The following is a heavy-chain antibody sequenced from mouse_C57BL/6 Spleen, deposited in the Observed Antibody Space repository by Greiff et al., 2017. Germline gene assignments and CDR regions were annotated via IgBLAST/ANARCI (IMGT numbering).Heavy chain of an antibody. J-gene: IGHJ4*01. D-gene: IGHD1-1*01. CDR3: AREGYYYGSSPMDY. CDR1: GYTFTSYW. Sequence: QVQLQQPGAELVMPGSSVKLSCKASGYTFTSYWMHWVKQRPIQGLEWIGNIDPSDSENHYNQKIKDKATLPVDKSSSTAYVQLSSMTSEDSAVYYCAREGYYYGSSPMDYWGQGTSVTVSS. V-gene: IGHV1-52*01. CDR2: IDPSDSEN.